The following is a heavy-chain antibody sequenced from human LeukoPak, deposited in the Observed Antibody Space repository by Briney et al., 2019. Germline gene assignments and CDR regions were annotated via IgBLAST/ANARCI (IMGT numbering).Heavy chain of an antibody. V-gene: IGHV4-4*02. J-gene: IGHJ2*01. D-gene: IGHD3-22*01. Sequence: SGTLSLTCAVSGGSISSSNWWSWVRQPPGKGLEWIGEIYHSGSTNYNPSLKSRVTISVDKSKNQFSLKLSSVTAADTAVYYCARDRLPAYYDSSGWYFDLWGRGTLVTVSS. CDR1: GGSISSSNW. CDR2: IYHSGST. CDR3: ARDRLPAYYDSSGWYFDL.